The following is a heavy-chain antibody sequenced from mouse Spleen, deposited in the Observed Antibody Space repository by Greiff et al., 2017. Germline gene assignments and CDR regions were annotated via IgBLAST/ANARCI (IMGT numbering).Heavy chain of an antibody. V-gene: IGHV1-59*01. D-gene: IGHD2-4*01. CDR2: IDPSDSYT. CDR1: GYTFTSYW. CDR3: ARDVITTGFAY. J-gene: IGHJ3*01. Sequence: QVQLQQPGAELVRPGTSVKLSCKASGYTFTSYWMHWVKQRPGQGLKWIGVIDPSDSYTNYNQKFKGKATLTVDTSSSTAYMQLSSLTSEDSAVYYCARDVITTGFAYWGQGTLVTVSA.